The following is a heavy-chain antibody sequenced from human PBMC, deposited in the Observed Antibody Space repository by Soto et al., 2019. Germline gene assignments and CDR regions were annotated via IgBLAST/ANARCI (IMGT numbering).Heavy chain of an antibody. CDR3: AHYVSTSPAGWFDP. V-gene: IGHV2-5*02. CDR2: IYWDDDK. J-gene: IGHJ5*02. Sequence: QITLKESGPTLVKPTQTLTLTCTFSGLSLSTSGEAVGWIRQPTGKALEWLALIYWDDDKRYNPTLKTTLTTTKETSKHQVALTLTNTDPVDTATFYCAHYVSTSPAGWFDPWGQGIRVTFSS. D-gene: IGHD3-10*02. CDR1: GLSLSTSGEA.